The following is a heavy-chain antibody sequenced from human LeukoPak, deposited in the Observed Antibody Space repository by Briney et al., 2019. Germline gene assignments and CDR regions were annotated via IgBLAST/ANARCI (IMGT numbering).Heavy chain of an antibody. Sequence: GGSLRLSCIASGFTFSDYSFNWVRQAPGRGLEWVSCISTRGSYIYYADSVKGRFTISRDNARNSVYLQMSSMRVEDTAVYYCTMNDDAFDIWGQGTLVTVSS. J-gene: IGHJ3*02. CDR2: ISTRGSYI. V-gene: IGHV3-21*01. CDR3: TMNDDAFDI. D-gene: IGHD3-22*01. CDR1: GFTFSDYS.